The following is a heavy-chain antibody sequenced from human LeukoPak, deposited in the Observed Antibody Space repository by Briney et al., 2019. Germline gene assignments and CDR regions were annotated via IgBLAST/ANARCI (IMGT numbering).Heavy chain of an antibody. CDR2: IYSGGST. CDR3: ARESWQLAVDY. J-gene: IGHJ4*02. D-gene: IGHD6-6*01. Sequence: GGSLRLSCAASEFSVGSNYMTWVRQAPGKGLEWVSLIYSGGSTYYADSVKGRFTISRDNSKNTLYLQMNSLRAEDTAVYYCARESWQLAVDYWGQGTLVTVSS. V-gene: IGHV3-66*01. CDR1: EFSVGSNY.